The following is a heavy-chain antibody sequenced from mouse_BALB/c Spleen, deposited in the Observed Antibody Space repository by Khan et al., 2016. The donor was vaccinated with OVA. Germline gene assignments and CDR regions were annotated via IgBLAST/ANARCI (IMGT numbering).Heavy chain of an antibody. CDR2: FSNGGNSA. Sequence: EVQLVESGGDLVQTGGSLKLSCAVSGFTFSGYTMSWVRQTPEKRLEWVAFFSNGGNSAYYPDTVKGRFTISRDNAKNTLYLQMSSLKSEDTAMYYCARPSTTEYDYVMAYWGQGTSVTVSS. D-gene: IGHD2-1*01. CDR3: ARPSTTEYDYVMAY. CDR1: GFTFSGYT. J-gene: IGHJ4*01. V-gene: IGHV5-12-2*01.